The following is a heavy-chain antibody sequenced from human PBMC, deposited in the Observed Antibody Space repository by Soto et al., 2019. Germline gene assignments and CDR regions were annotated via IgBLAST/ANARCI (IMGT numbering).Heavy chain of an antibody. Sequence: GGSLRLSCLASRFSISNYWMTWVRQAPGKGLEWVADIKEDGTEKYYADSVKGRFTVSRENTQNSMFLQMTTVRAEDAAVYYCARSEYYYGSGVYYYYGMDVWGQGTTVTVSS. V-gene: IGHV3-7*03. CDR3: ARSEYYYGSGVYYYYGMDV. CDR2: IKEDGTEK. D-gene: IGHD3-10*01. J-gene: IGHJ6*02. CDR1: RFSISNYW.